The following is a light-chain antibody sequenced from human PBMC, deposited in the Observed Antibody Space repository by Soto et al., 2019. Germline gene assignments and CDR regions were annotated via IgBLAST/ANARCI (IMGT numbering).Light chain of an antibody. V-gene: IGLV2-11*01. CDR2: VVT. CDR1: SIDVGDSDF. J-gene: IGLJ1*01. CDR3: SSFVATHTYI. Sequence: QSALTQPRSVSGSPGQSVTISCTGTSIDVGDSDFVSWYQQHPGKAPKLMIYVVTKRPSGVPDRFSGSKSGNTASLTISGLQDEDEADYYCSSFVATHTYIFGTGTKLTVL.